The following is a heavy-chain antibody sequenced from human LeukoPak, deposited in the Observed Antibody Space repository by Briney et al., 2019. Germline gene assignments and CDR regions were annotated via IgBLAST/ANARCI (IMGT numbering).Heavy chain of an antibody. Sequence: GESLQISCKGSGYKFTSYWIGWVRQMPGKGLEWMGILFPADSDTRYNPSFQGQVTISADKSISTAYLQWTSLKASDTAMYYCARQYGRPFDYWGQGTLVTVSS. J-gene: IGHJ4*02. CDR3: ARQYGRPFDY. V-gene: IGHV5-51*01. D-gene: IGHD4-17*01. CDR2: LFPADSDT. CDR1: GYKFTSYW.